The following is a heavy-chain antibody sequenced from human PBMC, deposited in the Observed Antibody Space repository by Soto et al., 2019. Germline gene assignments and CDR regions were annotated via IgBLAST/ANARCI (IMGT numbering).Heavy chain of an antibody. V-gene: IGHV3-30-3*01. CDR2: ISYDGSNK. Sequence: GGSLRLSCAASGFTFSSYAMHWVRQAPGKGLEWVAVISYDGSNKYYADSVKGRFTISRDNSKNTLYLQMNSLRAEDTAVYYCARGGMATIPVDYWGQGPLVTVSS. CDR1: GFTFSSYA. D-gene: IGHD5-12*01. J-gene: IGHJ4*02. CDR3: ARGGMATIPVDY.